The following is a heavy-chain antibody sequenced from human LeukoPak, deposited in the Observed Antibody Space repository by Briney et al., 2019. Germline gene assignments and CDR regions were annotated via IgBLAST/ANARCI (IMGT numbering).Heavy chain of an antibody. V-gene: IGHV3-21*01. J-gene: IGHJ4*02. CDR3: ARGRFPPHSIAAYSTDY. Sequence: GGSLRLSCAASGFTFRSYSMNWVRQAPGKGLEWVSAIDPSSTYIYYADSVKGRFTISRDNAENSLYLQMNSLRVEDTAVYYCARGRFPPHSIAAYSTDYWGQGTLVTVSS. D-gene: IGHD6-6*01. CDR1: GFTFRSYS. CDR2: IDPSSTYI.